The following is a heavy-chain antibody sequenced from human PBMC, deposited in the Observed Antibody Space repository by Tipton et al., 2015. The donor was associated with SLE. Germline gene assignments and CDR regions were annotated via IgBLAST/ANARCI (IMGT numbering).Heavy chain of an antibody. J-gene: IGHJ4*02. D-gene: IGHD2-21*01. V-gene: IGHV3-66*01. CDR1: GINVGTNY. CDR3: ARTAVVIGSRDYFDY. Sequence: PLRLSCAVSGINVGTNYMSWVRQAPGKGLEWVSVIYSGGSTYYRDSVKGRFIISRDNSKNTLYLQMSGLRAEDTAVYYCARTAVVIGSRDYFDYWGQGTLVTVSS. CDR2: IYSGGST.